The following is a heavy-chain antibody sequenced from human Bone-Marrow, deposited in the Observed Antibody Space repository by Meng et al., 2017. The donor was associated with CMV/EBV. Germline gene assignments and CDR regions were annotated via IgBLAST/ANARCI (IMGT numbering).Heavy chain of an antibody. Sequence: SVPLSLPCTVSGGSISSSSYYWGWIRQPPGKWLEWIGSIYYSGSTYYNPSLKSRVTISVDTSKNQFSLKLSSVTAADTAVYYCARVVNGDGEYFDYWGQGTLVTVSS. CDR3: ARVVNGDGEYFDY. CDR1: GGSISSSSYY. D-gene: IGHD3-10*01. J-gene: IGHJ4*02. CDR2: IYYSGST. V-gene: IGHV4-39*07.